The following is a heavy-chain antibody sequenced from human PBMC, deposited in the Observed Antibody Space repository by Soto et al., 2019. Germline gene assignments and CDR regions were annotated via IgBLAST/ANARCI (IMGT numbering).Heavy chain of an antibody. J-gene: IGHJ4*02. CDR1: GFTFSSYA. CDR3: AKVDCAEISTTVTTWGADY. Sequence: GGSLRLSCAASGFTFSSYAMSWVRQAPGKGLEWVSAISGSGGSTYYADSVKGRFTISRDNSKNTLYLQMNSLRAEDTAVYYCAKVDCAEISTTVTTWGADYWGQGTLVTVSS. V-gene: IGHV3-23*01. CDR2: ISGSGGST. D-gene: IGHD4-17*01.